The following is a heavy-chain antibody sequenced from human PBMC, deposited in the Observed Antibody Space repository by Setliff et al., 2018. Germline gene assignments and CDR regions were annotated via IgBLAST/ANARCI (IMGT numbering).Heavy chain of an antibody. V-gene: IGHV4-59*11. CDR1: GGSISSHY. D-gene: IGHD4-4*01. CDR3: ARGAYIGLDY. Sequence: KPSETLSLTCTVSGGSISSHYWSWIRQPPGKGLEWIGYIYYSGTTNYSPSLKSRVTISIDMSKNQFSLKLNSVTAADTAVYYCARGAYIGLDYWGQGTPVTVSS. J-gene: IGHJ4*02. CDR2: IYYSGTT.